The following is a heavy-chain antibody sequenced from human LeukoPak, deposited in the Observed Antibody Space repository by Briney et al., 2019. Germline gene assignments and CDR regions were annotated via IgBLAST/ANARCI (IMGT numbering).Heavy chain of an antibody. V-gene: IGHV4-4*02. CDR1: GGSISSSNW. J-gene: IGHJ4*02. CDR2: IYHSGST. D-gene: IGHD3-10*01. CDR3: ARELGMVRGTIGY. Sequence: SETLSLTCAVSGGSISSSNWWSWVRQPPGKGLEWIGEIYHSGSTNYNPSLKSRVTISVDKSKNQFSLKLSSVTAADTAVYYCARELGMVRGTIGYWGQGTLVTVSS.